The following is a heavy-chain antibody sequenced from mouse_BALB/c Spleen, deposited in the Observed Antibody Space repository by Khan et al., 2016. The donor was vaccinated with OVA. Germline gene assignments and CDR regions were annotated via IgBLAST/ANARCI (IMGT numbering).Heavy chain of an antibody. D-gene: IGHD2-14*01. V-gene: IGHV1S136*01. CDR1: GYTFTSYV. CDR2: IYPFNDDT. J-gene: IGHJ2*01. Sequence: VQLQQPGPELVKPGASVKMSCEASGYTFTSYVIHWVKQKPGQGLEWIGYIYPFNDDTKYNEKFKGKATLTSDTSSSTAYMELRSLTSEDSAVYYCAKNYRYDVYFDDWGQGTTLTVSS. CDR3: AKNYRYDVYFDD.